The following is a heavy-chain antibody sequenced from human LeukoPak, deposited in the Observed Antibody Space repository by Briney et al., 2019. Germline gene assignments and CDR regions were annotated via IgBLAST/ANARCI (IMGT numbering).Heavy chain of an antibody. CDR3: ARDDILTGYPTPFDY. CDR2: INTSGGRT. CDR1: GFIFSTYV. Sequence: PGGSLRLSCAASGFIFSTYVMTWVRQVPGKGLEWVSSINTSGGRTHYADSVKGRFTISRDNSKNTLYLQMNSLRAEDTAVYYCARDDILTGYPTPFDYWGQGTLVTVSS. D-gene: IGHD3-9*01. J-gene: IGHJ4*02. V-gene: IGHV3-23*01.